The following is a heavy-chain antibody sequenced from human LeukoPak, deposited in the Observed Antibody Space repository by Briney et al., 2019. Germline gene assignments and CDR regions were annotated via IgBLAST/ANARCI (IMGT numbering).Heavy chain of an antibody. D-gene: IGHD1-26*01. J-gene: IGHJ4*02. V-gene: IGHV1-69*05. Sequence: WASVKVSCKASGGTFSSYAISWVRQAPGQGLEWMGGIIPIFGTANYAQKFQGRVTMTTDTSTGTAYMELRSLRSDDTAVYYCARSGRGTYYYFDYWGQGTLVTVSS. CDR3: ARSGRGTYYYFDY. CDR1: GGTFSSYA. CDR2: IIPIFGTA.